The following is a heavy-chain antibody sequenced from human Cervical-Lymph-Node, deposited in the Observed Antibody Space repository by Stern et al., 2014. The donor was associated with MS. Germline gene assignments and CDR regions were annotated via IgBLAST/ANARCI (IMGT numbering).Heavy chain of an antibody. J-gene: IGHJ4*02. CDR2: IRTKRYDETT. CDR3: TRGRGTNSYH. CDR1: GFTFGDYA. V-gene: IGHV3-49*03. D-gene: IGHD2-2*01. Sequence: VQLQESGGGLVQPGRSLRLSCTASGFTFGDYAMSWFRQAPGKGLEWVGFIRTKRYDETTQYGASVKGRFTISRDDSRSIAYLQMSSLKSEDTAVYYCTRGRGTNSYHWGQGVLVTVSS.